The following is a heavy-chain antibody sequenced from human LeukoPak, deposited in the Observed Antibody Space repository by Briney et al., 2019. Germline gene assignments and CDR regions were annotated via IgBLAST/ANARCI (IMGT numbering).Heavy chain of an antibody. V-gene: IGHV1-8*01. CDR2: MNAENGNT. D-gene: IGHD4-17*01. J-gene: IGHJ5*02. Sequence: ASVKVSCKASGYTFTSYDINWLRQATGQGVEWMGWMNAENGNTGYAQKFQGRVTMTRTTAISTAYMALSRLRSDDTAVYYCARARSDNTVNWFDPWGQGTLVSVSS. CDR3: ARARSDNTVNWFDP. CDR1: GYTFTSYD.